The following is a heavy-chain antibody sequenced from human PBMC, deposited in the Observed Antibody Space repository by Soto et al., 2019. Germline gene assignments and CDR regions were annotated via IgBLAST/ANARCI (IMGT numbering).Heavy chain of an antibody. V-gene: IGHV3-48*01. Sequence: GALRLSCAASGFTFSSFTMNWVRQAPGKGLEWTSFSSGGRQSYADSVKGRFTISRDNAKNSLYLQMNSLRAEDTAVYYCARDWSYAFDYWGQGSVVTGSS. D-gene: IGHD4-17*01. CDR1: GFTFSSFT. CDR2: SSGGRQS. J-gene: IGHJ4*02. CDR3: ARDWSYAFDY.